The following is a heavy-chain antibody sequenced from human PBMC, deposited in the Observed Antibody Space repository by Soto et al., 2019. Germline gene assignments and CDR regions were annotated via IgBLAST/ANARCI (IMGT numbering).Heavy chain of an antibody. J-gene: IGHJ6*02. D-gene: IGHD3-16*01. CDR2: ISYDGSNK. CDR3: AKDLWGVDPNYYGMDV. Sequence: GGSLRLSCAASGFTFSSYGMHWVRQAPGKGLEWVAVISYDGSNKCYADSVKGRFTISRDNSKNTLYLQMNSLRAEDTAVYYCAKDLWGVDPNYYGMDVWGQGTTVTVSS. V-gene: IGHV3-30*18. CDR1: GFTFSSYG.